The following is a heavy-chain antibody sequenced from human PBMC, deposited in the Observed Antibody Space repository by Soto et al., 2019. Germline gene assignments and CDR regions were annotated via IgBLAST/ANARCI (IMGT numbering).Heavy chain of an antibody. V-gene: IGHV1-18*01. CDR2: ISAYNGTT. CDR3: ARDLGQQLFDY. J-gene: IGHJ4*02. D-gene: IGHD6-13*01. CDR1: GYTFTSYG. Sequence: QVQLVQSGAEVKKPGASVKVSCKASGYTFTSYGISWVRQAPGQGLEWMGWISAYNGTTKYAQKLQGRVTMTTDTSTSTADMELRSLRSDDTAVYYCARDLGQQLFDYWGQGTLVTVSS.